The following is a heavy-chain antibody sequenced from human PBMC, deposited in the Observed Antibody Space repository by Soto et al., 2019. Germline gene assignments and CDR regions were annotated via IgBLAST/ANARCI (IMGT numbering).Heavy chain of an antibody. CDR2: LYNSSST. J-gene: IGHJ6*02. V-gene: IGHV4-59*01. Sequence: SETLWLTCTVGGGCSSTYYWRWSRRPPGKGQKWIAYLYNSSSTHSNPSIQSRVTISVDTSKNQFSLKLSSVTAADTAIYYCARARITMVREVIKYYMDFWRQGTTVTVSS. CDR3: ARARITMVREVIKYYMDF. CDR1: GGCSSTYY. D-gene: IGHD3-10*01.